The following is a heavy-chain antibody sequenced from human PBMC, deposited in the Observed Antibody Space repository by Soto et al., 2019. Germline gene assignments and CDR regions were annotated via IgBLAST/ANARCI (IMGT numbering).Heavy chain of an antibody. D-gene: IGHD4-4*01. CDR3: ARGGNPNSY. Sequence: EVQLEESGGGLVQPGGSLRLSCVVSGFTVSRNYMSWVRQAPGKGLEWVSVIYSGGSTYYADSVKGRFTISRHNSKNTLYLQMNSLRAEDTAVDSCARGGNPNSYWGQGTLVTVSS. CDR1: GFTVSRNY. J-gene: IGHJ4*02. V-gene: IGHV3-53*04. CDR2: IYSGGST.